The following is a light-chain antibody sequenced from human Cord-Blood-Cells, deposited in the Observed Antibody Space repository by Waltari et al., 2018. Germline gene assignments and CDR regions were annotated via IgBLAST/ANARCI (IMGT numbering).Light chain of an antibody. J-gene: IGLJ1*01. CDR1: SSNIGSNT. Sequence: QSVLTQPPSASGTPGRRVTISCSGSSSNIGSNTVNWYQQLPGTAPKLLIYSNNQRPSGVPYRFSGSKSGTSASLAISGLQSEDEADYYCAAWDDSLNGYVFGTGTKVTVL. V-gene: IGLV1-44*01. CDR3: AAWDDSLNGYV. CDR2: SNN.